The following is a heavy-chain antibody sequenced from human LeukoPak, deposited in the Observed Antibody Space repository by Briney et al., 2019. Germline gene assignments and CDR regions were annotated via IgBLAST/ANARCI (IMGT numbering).Heavy chain of an antibody. CDR3: ARGAPIFYYFES. Sequence: GESLKISCKTSGYIFTDYRIGWVRQVPGKGLEWMGIIYPDDSDTRYSPSFQGQVTISADKSTSTAYLQWSSLKASDTAMYYCARGAPIFYYFESWGQGTLVSVSA. CDR2: IYPDDSDT. J-gene: IGHJ4*02. CDR1: GYIFTDYR. V-gene: IGHV5-51*01.